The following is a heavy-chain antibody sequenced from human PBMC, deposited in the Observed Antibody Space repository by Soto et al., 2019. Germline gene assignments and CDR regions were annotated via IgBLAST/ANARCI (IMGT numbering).Heavy chain of an antibody. D-gene: IGHD3-3*01. CDR2: IIPIFGTA. J-gene: IGHJ4*02. CDR3: ASPRGDFWSGYPWYY. CDR1: GGHISSSA. Sequence: GASEKVACKASGGHISSSANSWVRQALGQGLEWMGGIIPIFGTANYAQKFQGRVTITADESTSTAYMELSSLRSEDTAVYYCASPRGDFWSGYPWYYWGQGTLVTVSS. V-gene: IGHV1-69*13.